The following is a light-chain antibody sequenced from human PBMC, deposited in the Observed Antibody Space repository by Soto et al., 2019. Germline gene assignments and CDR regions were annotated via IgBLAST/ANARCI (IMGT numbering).Light chain of an antibody. CDR1: NIGSKS. CDR3: HVWDSSTENV. V-gene: IGLV3-21*02. Sequence: SYELSPPPSVPLAPGQMARIACGGNNIGSKSVHWYQQKPGQAPVLVVDDDSDRPSGIPERFSGSNSGNTATLTISRVEAGDEADYFCHVWDSSTENVFGTGTKVTVL. J-gene: IGLJ1*01. CDR2: DDS.